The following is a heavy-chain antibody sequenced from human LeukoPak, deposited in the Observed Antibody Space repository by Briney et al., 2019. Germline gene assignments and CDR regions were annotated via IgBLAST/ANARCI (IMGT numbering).Heavy chain of an antibody. CDR1: GFNFDTYN. CDR3: ARGGGLDV. Sequence: GGSLRLSCAASGFNFDTYNMNWVRQAPGKGLEWVSYISSGGSTIYYADSVRGRFTISRDNVENSLYLQMSNLRAEDTAVYFCARGGGLDVWGQGATVTVSS. V-gene: IGHV3-48*01. CDR2: ISSGGSTI. J-gene: IGHJ6*02. D-gene: IGHD3-16*01.